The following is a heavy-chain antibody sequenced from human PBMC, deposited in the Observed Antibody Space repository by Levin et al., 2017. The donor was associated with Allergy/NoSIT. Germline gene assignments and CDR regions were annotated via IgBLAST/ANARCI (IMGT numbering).Heavy chain of an antibody. D-gene: IGHD5-24*01. Sequence: GGSLRLSCAASGFTVSSNYMAWVRQAPGKGLEWVSVISSGGSTYYADSVKGRFIISRDNSKNTVFLQMNSLRAEDTAVYYCARGDKKYYFDYWGQGTLVTVSS. J-gene: IGHJ4*02. CDR2: ISSGGST. V-gene: IGHV3-66*01. CDR3: ARGDKKYYFDY. CDR1: GFTVSSNY.